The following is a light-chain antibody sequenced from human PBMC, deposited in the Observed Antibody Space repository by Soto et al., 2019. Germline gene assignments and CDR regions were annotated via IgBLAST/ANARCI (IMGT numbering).Light chain of an antibody. V-gene: IGLV1-51*01. CDR3: GTWDSSLSVVV. CDR2: DNN. CDR1: SSNIGNNY. Sequence: QAVVTQPPSVSAAPGQKVTISCSGSSSNIGNNYVSWYQQIPEAAPRLLIYDNNKRPSGIPDRFSGSKSGTSATLAITGLQTGDEDDYYCGTWDSSLSVVVFGGGTQLTVL. J-gene: IGLJ2*01.